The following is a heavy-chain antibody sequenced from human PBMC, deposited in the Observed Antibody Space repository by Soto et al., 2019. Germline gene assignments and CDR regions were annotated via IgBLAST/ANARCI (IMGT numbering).Heavy chain of an antibody. CDR3: ARAMGSGGNFDY. Sequence: LNISFKGSGYSFINWIGWVRQMPGKGLEYMGIIYPGDSDTRYSPSFQGQVTISADKSINTAYLQWSSLKASDTAMYYCARAMGSGGNFDYWGQGTLVTVSS. CDR2: IYPGDSDT. J-gene: IGHJ4*02. CDR1: GYSFINW. D-gene: IGHD5-18*01. V-gene: IGHV5-51*01.